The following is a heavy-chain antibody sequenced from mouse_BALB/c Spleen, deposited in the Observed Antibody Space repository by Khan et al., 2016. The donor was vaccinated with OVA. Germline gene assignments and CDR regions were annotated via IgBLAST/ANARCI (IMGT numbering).Heavy chain of an antibody. CDR3: ARKDYYDYDPFPY. J-gene: IGHJ3*01. V-gene: IGHV3-2*02. CDR1: GYSITSEYA. CDR2: INYSGNT. D-gene: IGHD2-4*01. Sequence: EVQLQESGPGLVKPSQSLSLTCTVTGYSITSEYAWNWIRQFPENKLEWMGYINYSGNTRFNPSLKSRTSITRDTSKNQFFLQLNSVTTEDTATYYGARKDYYDYDPFPYWGQGTLVTVSA.